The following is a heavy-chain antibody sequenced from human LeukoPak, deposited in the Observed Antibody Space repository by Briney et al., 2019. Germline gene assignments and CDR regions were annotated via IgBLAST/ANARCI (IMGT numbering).Heavy chain of an antibody. J-gene: IGHJ4*02. D-gene: IGHD3-22*01. CDR3: ARVSPDSSAYVDS. CDR1: GGSISSYY. CDR2: ISYSGSP. V-gene: IGHV4-59*01. Sequence: SETLSLTCTVSGGSISSYYWSWIRQPPGKGLEWIGNISYSGSPKYNPSLKSRVTLSVDTSKNQFSLKLTSATAADTAVYYCARVSPDSSAYVDSWGQGTLVTVSS.